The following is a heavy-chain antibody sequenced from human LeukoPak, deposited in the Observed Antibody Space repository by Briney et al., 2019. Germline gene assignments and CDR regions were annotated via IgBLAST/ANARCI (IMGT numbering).Heavy chain of an antibody. D-gene: IGHD2-2*01. CDR1: GFTFSNHG. Sequence: PGGSLRLSCAASGFTFSNHGMNWVRQAPGKGLEWVSGISGNGDITYYADSVKGRFTISRDNSKNTLYLQMNSLKAADTAMYCCARHPLTVVAGAVRAFDMWGQGTMVTVSS. V-gene: IGHV3-23*01. J-gene: IGHJ3*02. CDR3: ARHPLTVVAGAVRAFDM. CDR2: ISGNGDIT.